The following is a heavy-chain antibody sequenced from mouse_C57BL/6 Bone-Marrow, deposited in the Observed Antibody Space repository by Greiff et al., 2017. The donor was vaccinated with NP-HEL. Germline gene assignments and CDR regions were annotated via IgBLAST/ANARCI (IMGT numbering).Heavy chain of an antibody. D-gene: IGHD1-1*01. CDR3: ARDYGSSPWFAY. CDR2: IDPSDSYT. J-gene: IGHJ3*01. Sequence: VQLQQPGAELVMPGASVKLSCKASGYTFTSYWMHWVKQRPGQGLEWIGEIDPSDSYTNYKQKLKGKSTLTVDKSSSTAYMQLSRLTSEDSAVYYCARDYGSSPWFAYWGQGTLVTVSA. V-gene: IGHV1-69*01. CDR1: GYTFTSYW.